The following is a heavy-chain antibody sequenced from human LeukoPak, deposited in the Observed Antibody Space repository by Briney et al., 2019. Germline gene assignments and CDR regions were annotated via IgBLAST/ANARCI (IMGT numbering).Heavy chain of an antibody. CDR3: ARDPDYGDYVNYFDY. CDR1: GFTFSSYW. Sequence: PGGSLGLSCAASGFTFSSYWMSWVRQAPGKGLEWVANIKQDGSEKYYVDSVKGRFTISRDNAKNSLYLQMNSLRAEDTAVYYCARDPDYGDYVNYFDYWGQGTLVTVSS. V-gene: IGHV3-7*01. CDR2: IKQDGSEK. D-gene: IGHD4-17*01. J-gene: IGHJ4*02.